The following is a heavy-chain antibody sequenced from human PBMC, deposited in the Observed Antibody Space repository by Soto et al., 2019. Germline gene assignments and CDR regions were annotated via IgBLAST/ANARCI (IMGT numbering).Heavy chain of an antibody. J-gene: IGHJ6*02. D-gene: IGHD2-21*01. V-gene: IGHV2-5*02. CDR2: IYWDDDK. Sequence: QITLKESGPTLVTPTQTLTLTCTFSGFSLSTTGVGVGWIRQPPGKALEWLALIYWDDDKRYNPSLKSRLTITKDTSKNQVVLTMTNMDPVDTATYYCVQSRCGGDCLQSYSSHSYYGLDVWGQGTTVTVSS. CDR3: VQSRCGGDCLQSYSSHSYYGLDV. CDR1: GFSLSTTGVG.